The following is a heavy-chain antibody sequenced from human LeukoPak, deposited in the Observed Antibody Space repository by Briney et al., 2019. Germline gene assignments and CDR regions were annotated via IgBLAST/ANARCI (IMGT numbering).Heavy chain of an antibody. CDR1: GYSFTTYW. J-gene: IGHJ4*02. V-gene: IGHV5-51*01. D-gene: IGHD6-13*01. Sequence: GESLRISCRASGYSFTTYWIGWVRQMPGKGLEWMGVIFPADSDTRYSPSFQGQVAISADKSISTAYLQWSSLKASDTAMYYCASVYSSTSWDYWGQGTLVTVSS. CDR3: ASVYSSTSWDY. CDR2: IFPADSDT.